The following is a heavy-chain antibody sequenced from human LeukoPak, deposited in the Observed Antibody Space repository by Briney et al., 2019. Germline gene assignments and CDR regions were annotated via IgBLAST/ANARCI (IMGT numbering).Heavy chain of an antibody. D-gene: IGHD2-2*01. CDR3: ARADIVVVPGPQRYLPYFFDC. J-gene: IGHJ4*02. V-gene: IGHV4-31*03. CDR1: GGSISSGGYY. CDR2: IYYSGST. Sequence: SETLSLTCTVSGGSISSGGYYWSWIRQHPGKGLEWIGYIYYSGSTYYNPSLKSRVTISVDTSKNQFSLKLSSVTAADTAVYYCARADIVVVPGPQRYLPYFFDCWGQGTLVTVSS.